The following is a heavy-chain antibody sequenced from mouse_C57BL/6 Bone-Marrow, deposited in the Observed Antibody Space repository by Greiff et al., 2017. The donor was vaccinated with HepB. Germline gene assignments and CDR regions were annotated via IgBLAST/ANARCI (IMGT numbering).Heavy chain of an antibody. CDR3: ARHEDYYGSTGAMDY. J-gene: IGHJ4*01. D-gene: IGHD1-1*01. V-gene: IGHV1-62-2*01. Sequence: QVHVKQSGAELVKPGASVKLSCKASGYTFTEYTIHWVKQRSGQGLEWIGWFYPGSGSIKYNEKFKDKATLTADKSSSTVYMELSRLTSEDSAVYFCARHEDYYGSTGAMDYWGQGTSVTVSS. CDR2: FYPGSGSI. CDR1: GYTFTEYT.